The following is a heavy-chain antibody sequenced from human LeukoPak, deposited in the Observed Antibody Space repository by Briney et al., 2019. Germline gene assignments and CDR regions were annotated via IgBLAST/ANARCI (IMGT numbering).Heavy chain of an antibody. V-gene: IGHV3-30-3*01. J-gene: IGHJ3*02. CDR3: ARGVDGQTLYAFDI. Sequence: GRSLRLSCAASGFTFSSYAMHWVRQAPGKGLEWVAVISYDGSNKYYADSVKGRFTISRDNSKNALYLQMNSLRAEDTALYHCARGVDGQTLYAFDIWGQGTMVTVSS. CDR1: GFTFSSYA. CDR2: ISYDGSNK.